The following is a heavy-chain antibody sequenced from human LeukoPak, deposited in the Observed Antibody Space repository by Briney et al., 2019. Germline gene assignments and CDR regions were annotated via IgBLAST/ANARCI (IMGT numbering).Heavy chain of an antibody. Sequence: ASVKVSCKASGYTFTDYYMHWVRQAPGQGLEWMGWVNPNSGGTKYAQKFQGRVTMTRDKSISTAYMDLSGLTSDDTAVYYRARGRAVGDELSQLFDYWGQGTLVTVSS. CDR1: GYTFTDYY. CDR2: VNPNSGGT. D-gene: IGHD2-21*02. CDR3: ARGRAVGDELSQLFDY. J-gene: IGHJ4*02. V-gene: IGHV1-2*02.